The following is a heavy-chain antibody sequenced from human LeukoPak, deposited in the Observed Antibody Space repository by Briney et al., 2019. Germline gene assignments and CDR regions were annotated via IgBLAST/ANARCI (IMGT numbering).Heavy chain of an antibody. V-gene: IGHV4-59*05. Sequence: SETLSLTCTVSGGSISSYYWSWIRQPPGKGLEWIGSIYYSGSTYYNPSLKSRVTISVDTSKNQFSLKLSSVTAADTAVYYCAILDSYDSSGYSQYYFDYWGQGTLVTVSS. J-gene: IGHJ4*02. CDR1: GGSISSYY. CDR2: IYYSGST. D-gene: IGHD3-22*01. CDR3: AILDSYDSSGYSQYYFDY.